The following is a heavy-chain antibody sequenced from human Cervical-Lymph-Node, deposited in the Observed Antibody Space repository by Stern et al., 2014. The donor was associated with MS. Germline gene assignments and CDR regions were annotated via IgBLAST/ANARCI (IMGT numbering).Heavy chain of an antibody. Sequence: VQLVESGGGLVKPGGSLRLSCAASGLSFSDSYMSWIRQAPGKGLEWVSYIGNSGENKYYADSVKGRFTVSRDNAKSSLYLQMNSLRDGDTAVYYCAKGGSSWFDSWGRGTLVIVSS. V-gene: IGHV3-11*01. CDR3: AKGGSSWFDS. CDR1: GLSFSDSY. D-gene: IGHD3-16*01. CDR2: IGNSGENK. J-gene: IGHJ5*01.